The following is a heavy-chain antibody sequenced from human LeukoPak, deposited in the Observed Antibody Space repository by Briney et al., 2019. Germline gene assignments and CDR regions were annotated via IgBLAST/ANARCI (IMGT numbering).Heavy chain of an antibody. Sequence: GGSLRLSCAASGFTFSSYWMHWVRQAPGKGLVWVSRINSDGSSTSYADSVKGRFTISRDNAKNTLYLQMNSLRAEDTAVYYCARDREEFYYDSSGYSFDYWGQGTLVTVSS. V-gene: IGHV3-74*01. CDR3: ARDREEFYYDSSGYSFDY. D-gene: IGHD3-22*01. CDR1: GFTFSSYW. CDR2: INSDGSST. J-gene: IGHJ4*02.